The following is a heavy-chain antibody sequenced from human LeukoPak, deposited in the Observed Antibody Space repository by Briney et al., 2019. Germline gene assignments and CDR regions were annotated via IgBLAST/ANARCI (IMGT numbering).Heavy chain of an antibody. CDR3: ARGKYYFDY. J-gene: IGHJ4*02. CDR1: GFTFSSYS. CDR2: ISSSSSYI. Sequence: PGGSLRLSCAASGFTFSSYSMNWVRQAPGKGLEWVSSISSSSSYIYYASSVKGRFTISRDNAKNSLYLQMNSLRAQDTAVYYCARGKYYFDYWGQGTLVTVSS. V-gene: IGHV3-21*01.